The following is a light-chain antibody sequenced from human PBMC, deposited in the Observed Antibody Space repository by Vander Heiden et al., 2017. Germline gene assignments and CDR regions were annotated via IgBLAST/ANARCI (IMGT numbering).Light chain of an antibody. CDR3: QQYGSWLT. Sequence: EIVLTPSPGTLSLSPGERATLSCRASQSVSSSYLAWYQQKPGQAPRLLIYGASSRATGIPDRFSGSGSGTDFTLTISRLEPEDFAVYYCQQYGSWLTFGGGTKVEIK. V-gene: IGKV3-20*01. CDR2: GAS. CDR1: QSVSSSY. J-gene: IGKJ4*01.